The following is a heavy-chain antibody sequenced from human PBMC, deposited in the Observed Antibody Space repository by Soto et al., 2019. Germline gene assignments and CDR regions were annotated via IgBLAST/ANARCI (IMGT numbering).Heavy chain of an antibody. CDR2: IHYTGNT. Sequence: PSETLSLTCIVSDGSINGYYWSWIRQPPGKGLEWIGNIHYTGNTNYNPSLRSRVTISVDTSKNQFSLMLSSATAADTAIYHCARGYKYFDLDPWGHGTLVTVSS. D-gene: IGHD1-1*01. CDR3: ARGYKYFDLDP. V-gene: IGHV4-59*01. CDR1: DGSINGYY. J-gene: IGHJ5*02.